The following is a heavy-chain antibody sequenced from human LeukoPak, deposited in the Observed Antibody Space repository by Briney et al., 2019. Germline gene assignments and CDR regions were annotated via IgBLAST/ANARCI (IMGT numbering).Heavy chain of an antibody. CDR1: GVSISTYY. Sequence: PSETLSPTCTVSGVSISTYYWSWIRQPPGKGLEWIGYIYYSGSTNYNPSLKSRVTISVDTSKNQFSLKVSSVTAADTAVYYCARDLGYGVAAAGTGYWGQGTLVTVSS. CDR2: IYYSGST. D-gene: IGHD6-13*01. J-gene: IGHJ4*02. CDR3: ARDLGYGVAAAGTGY. V-gene: IGHV4-59*01.